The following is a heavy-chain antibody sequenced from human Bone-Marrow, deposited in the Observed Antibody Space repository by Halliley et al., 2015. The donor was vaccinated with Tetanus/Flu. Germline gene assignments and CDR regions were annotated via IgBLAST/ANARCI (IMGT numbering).Heavy chain of an antibody. D-gene: IGHD4-4*01. V-gene: IGHV3-9*01. Sequence: SLRLSCAVSGFTFDDYAMHWVRQAPGKGLEWVSGITWDSGDIDYADSVKGRFTISRDNAKNSLFLQMNSLRADDTALYYCVKDKLGFLQPGSYFDYWGQGTLVTVSS. CDR2: ITWDSGDI. CDR3: VKDKLGFLQPGSYFDY. CDR1: GFTFDDYA. J-gene: IGHJ4*02.